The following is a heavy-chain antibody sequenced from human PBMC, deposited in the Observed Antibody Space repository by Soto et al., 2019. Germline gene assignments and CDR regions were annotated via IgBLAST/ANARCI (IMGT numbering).Heavy chain of an antibody. J-gene: IGHJ6*03. CDR2: INSDGSST. Sequence: GGSLRLSCAASGFTFSSYWMHWVRQAPGKGLVWVSRINSDGSSTSYADSVKGRFTISRDNAKNTLYLQMNSLRAEDTAVYYCARDTDFWSGYYYYYYMDVWGKGTTVTVSS. CDR3: ARDTDFWSGYYYYYYMDV. D-gene: IGHD3-3*01. CDR1: GFTFSSYW. V-gene: IGHV3-74*01.